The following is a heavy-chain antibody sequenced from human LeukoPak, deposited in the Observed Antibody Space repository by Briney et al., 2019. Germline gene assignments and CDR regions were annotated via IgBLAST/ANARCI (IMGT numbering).Heavy chain of an antibody. J-gene: IGHJ4*02. CDR3: ARQFVGYSFFDY. CDR1: GGAISSSSYY. V-gene: IGHV4-39*01. Sequence: SETLSLTCTVSGGAISSSSYYWGWIRQPPGKGLEWSGSIYYSGRTYYNPSLKSRVTISVDTSKNQFSLNLSSVTAADTAVYYCARQFVGYSFFDYWGQGTLVTVSS. CDR2: IYYSGRT. D-gene: IGHD5-18*01.